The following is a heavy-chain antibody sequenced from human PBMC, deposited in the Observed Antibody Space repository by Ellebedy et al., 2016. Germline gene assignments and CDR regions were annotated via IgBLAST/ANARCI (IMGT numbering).Heavy chain of an antibody. CDR2: INPNSGGT. V-gene: IGHV1-2*02. CDR1: GYTFIGHY. D-gene: IGHD3-16*01. Sequence: ASVKVSCXASGYTFIGHYMHWVRQAPGQGLEWMGWINPNSGGTNYAQKVQGRVIMTRDTSIRTADMELSRLRSDDTAVYYCAREGGNVIDYWGQGNLVTVSS. J-gene: IGHJ4*02. CDR3: AREGGNVIDY.